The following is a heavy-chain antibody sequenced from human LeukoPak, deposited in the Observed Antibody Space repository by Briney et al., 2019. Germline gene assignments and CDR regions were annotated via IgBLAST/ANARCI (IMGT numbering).Heavy chain of an antibody. CDR3: ARVLFNSGYDY. D-gene: IGHD2-21*01. Sequence: ASVKVSCKASGYTFTGAYMHWVRQAPGQGLEWMGWINPNSGGTQFAQKFQGRVTMTRDTSISTAYMELDRLRSDNTAVYYCARVLFNSGYDYWGQGALVTVSS. CDR1: GYTFTGAY. V-gene: IGHV1-2*02. CDR2: INPNSGGT. J-gene: IGHJ4*02.